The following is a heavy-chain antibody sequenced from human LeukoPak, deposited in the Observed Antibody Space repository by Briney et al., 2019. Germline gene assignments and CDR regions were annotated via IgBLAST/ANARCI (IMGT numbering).Heavy chain of an antibody. D-gene: IGHD3-10*01. J-gene: IGHJ4*02. CDR3: AREGYYGSGSPPSLYFDY. CDR1: GFTFRNYV. CDR2: TSSDLNVK. Sequence: GGSLRLSCAASGFTFRNYVIHWVRQAPGKGLEWVAVTSSDLNVKLYADSVKGRFTISRDNSRSTLFLQMNSLRPEDTAIYYCAREGYYGSGSPPSLYFDYWGQGTLVTVSS. V-gene: IGHV3-30-3*01.